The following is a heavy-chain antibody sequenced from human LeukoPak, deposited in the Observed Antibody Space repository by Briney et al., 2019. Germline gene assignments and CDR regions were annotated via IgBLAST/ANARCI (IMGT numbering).Heavy chain of an antibody. J-gene: IGHJ4*02. D-gene: IGHD5-18*01. Sequence: SQTLSLTCAISGDSVSCNSAAWHWIRQSPSRGLEWLGRTYYRSKWYTNYAVSVRSRITINPDTSKNRISLQLNSVTPDDTAVYYCSRSPDTAMVNWGQGTLVTVSS. CDR3: SRSPDTAMVN. CDR2: TYYRSKWYT. V-gene: IGHV6-1*01. CDR1: GDSVSCNSAA.